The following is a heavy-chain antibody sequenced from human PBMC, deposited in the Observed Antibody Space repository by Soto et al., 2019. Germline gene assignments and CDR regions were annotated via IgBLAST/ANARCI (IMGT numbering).Heavy chain of an antibody. CDR1: GDSVSSATYY. D-gene: IGHD3-10*01. J-gene: IGHJ5*02. CDR2: IYYSGST. Sequence: SETLSLTCTVSGDSVSSATYYWSWIRQPPGKALEWIGSIYYSGSTNYNPSLRSRVIMSVDTSKNQFSLNLSSVTAADTAVYYCARDRGNANKHNWIDTWGQGTLVTVSS. V-gene: IGHV4-61*01. CDR3: ARDRGNANKHNWIDT.